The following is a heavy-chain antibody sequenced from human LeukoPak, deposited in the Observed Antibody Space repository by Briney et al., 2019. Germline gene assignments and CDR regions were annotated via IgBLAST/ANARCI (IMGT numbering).Heavy chain of an antibody. CDR2: ISYDGSKK. V-gene: IGHV3-30*18. CDR1: GFIFNGYG. D-gene: IGHD3-22*01. Sequence: GGSLRLSCAASGFIFNGYGMHWVCQAPAKGLELVAIISYDGSKKYYVDPVKGRFTIFRDNPKNTLFLQMDSLRAEDTAVYYCAKERFIYYDSSPTDYWGQGTLVTVSS. CDR3: AKERFIYYDSSPTDY. J-gene: IGHJ4*02.